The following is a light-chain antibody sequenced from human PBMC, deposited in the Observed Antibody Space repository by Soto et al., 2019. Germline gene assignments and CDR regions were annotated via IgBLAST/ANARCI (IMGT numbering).Light chain of an antibody. CDR2: DAS. CDR3: QQYGSSGT. J-gene: IGKJ1*01. CDR1: QSVSNNY. V-gene: IGKV3-20*01. Sequence: EIVLTQSPCTLSLSPGERATLSCRASQSVSNNYLAWYQQKPGQAPRLLIFDASQRATGIPDRFSGSGSGTDFTLTISRLEPEDFAVYYCQQYGSSGTFGQGTKVEIK.